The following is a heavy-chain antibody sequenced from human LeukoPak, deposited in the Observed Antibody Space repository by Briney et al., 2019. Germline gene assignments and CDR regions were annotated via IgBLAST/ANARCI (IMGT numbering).Heavy chain of an antibody. J-gene: IGHJ3*02. CDR2: INHSGST. CDR3: GRGSVNVVATIMGAFDI. CDR1: GGSFSGYY. V-gene: IGHV4-34*01. D-gene: IGHD5-12*01. Sequence: SETLSLTCAVYGGSFSGYYWSWIRQPPGKGLEWIGEINHSGSTNYNPSLKSRVTISVDTSKNQVSPKLSSVTAADTAVYYCGRGSVNVVATIMGAFDIWGQGTMVTVSS.